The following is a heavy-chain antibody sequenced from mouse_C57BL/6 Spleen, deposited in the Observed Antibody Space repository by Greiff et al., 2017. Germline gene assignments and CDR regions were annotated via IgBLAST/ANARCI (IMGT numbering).Heavy chain of an antibody. CDR2: INYDGSST. J-gene: IGHJ4*01. CDR3: ARGAMDY. Sequence: KVVESEGGLVQPGSSMKLSCTASGFTFSDYYMAWVRQVPEKGLEWVANINYDGSSTYYLDSLKSRFIISRENAKNILYLQMSSLKSEDTATYYCARGAMDYWGQGTSVTVSS. V-gene: IGHV5-16*01. CDR1: GFTFSDYY.